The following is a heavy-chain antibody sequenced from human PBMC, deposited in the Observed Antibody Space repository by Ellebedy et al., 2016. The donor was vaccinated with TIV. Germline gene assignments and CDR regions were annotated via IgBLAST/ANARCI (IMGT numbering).Heavy chain of an antibody. CDR2: ISWDGGST. CDR1: GFTFDDYA. V-gene: IGHV3-43D*03. CDR3: ARANNAFDI. Sequence: GESLKISCAASGFTFDDYAMHWVRQAPGKGLEWVSLISWDGGSTYYADSVKGRFTISRDFSKNTLYLQMNSLMNPEDTAVYYCARANNAFDIWGQGTMVTVSS. J-gene: IGHJ3*02.